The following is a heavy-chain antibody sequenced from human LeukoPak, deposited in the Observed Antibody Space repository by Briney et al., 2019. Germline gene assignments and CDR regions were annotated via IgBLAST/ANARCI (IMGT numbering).Heavy chain of an antibody. V-gene: IGHV4-59*08. CDR1: GGSISSYY. CDR2: IYYSGST. Sequence: SETLSLTCTVSGGSISSYYWSWIRQPPGKGLEWIGYIYYSGSTNYNPSLKSRVTISVDTSKNQFSLKLSSVTAADTAVYYCARRHSYMDVWGKGTTVTVSS. J-gene: IGHJ6*03. CDR3: ARRHSYMDV.